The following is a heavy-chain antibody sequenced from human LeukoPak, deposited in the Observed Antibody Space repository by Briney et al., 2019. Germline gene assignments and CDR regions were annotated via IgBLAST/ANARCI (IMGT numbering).Heavy chain of an antibody. CDR3: ASSLVGATGYY. J-gene: IGHJ4*02. CDR1: GFTFSSYS. D-gene: IGHD1-26*01. V-gene: IGHV3-48*01. CDR2: ISSSSSTI. Sequence: PGGSLRLSCAASGFTFSSYSMNWVRQAPGKGLEWVSYISSSSSTIYYADSVKGRFTISRDNAKNSLYLQMNSLRAEDTAVYYCASSLVGATGYYWGREPWSPSPQ.